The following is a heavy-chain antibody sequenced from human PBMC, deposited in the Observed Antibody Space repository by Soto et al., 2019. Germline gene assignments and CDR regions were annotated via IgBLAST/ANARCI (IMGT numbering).Heavy chain of an antibody. Sequence: VGSLRLSCAASGFTFSSYAMSWVRQAPGKGLEWVSAISGSGGSTYYADSVKGRFTISRDNSKNMLYLQMNSLRAEDTAVYYCAKDCGGDCYDNLPYYYYGMDVWGQGTTVTVSS. CDR2: ISGSGGST. D-gene: IGHD2-21*02. J-gene: IGHJ6*02. CDR3: AKDCGGDCYDNLPYYYYGMDV. V-gene: IGHV3-23*01. CDR1: GFTFSSYA.